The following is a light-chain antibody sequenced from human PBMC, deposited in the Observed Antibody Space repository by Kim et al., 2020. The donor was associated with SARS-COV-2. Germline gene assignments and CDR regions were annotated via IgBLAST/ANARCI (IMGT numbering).Light chain of an antibody. CDR3: QVWDTDTDHYV. J-gene: IGLJ1*01. V-gene: IGLV3-21*01. CDR2: YDR. Sequence: APGQTARITCGGNNIVGHSVLWYQQKPGQAPVLVMYYDRDRPSGIPERFSGSKSANTATLTISRVEAGDEADYYCQVWDTDTDHYVFGTGTKVTVL. CDR1: NIVGHS.